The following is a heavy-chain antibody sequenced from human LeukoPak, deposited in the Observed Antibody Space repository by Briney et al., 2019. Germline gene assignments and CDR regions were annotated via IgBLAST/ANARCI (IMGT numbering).Heavy chain of an antibody. CDR1: GYTFTSYA. Sequence: ASVKVSCKASGYTFTSYAISWVRQDPGQGLEWMGWISAYNGNTNYVQKLQGRVTMTTDTSASTAYMELGSLRSDDTAVYYCARAPGRAAAGTDWFDPWGQGTLVIVSS. CDR3: ARAPGRAAAGTDWFDP. CDR2: ISAYNGNT. J-gene: IGHJ5*02. D-gene: IGHD6-13*01. V-gene: IGHV1-18*01.